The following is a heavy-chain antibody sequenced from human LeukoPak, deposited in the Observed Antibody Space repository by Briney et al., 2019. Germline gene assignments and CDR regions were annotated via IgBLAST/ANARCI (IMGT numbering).Heavy chain of an antibody. CDR2: ISSSSSTI. CDR1: GFTFSSYS. J-gene: IGHJ4*02. CDR3: ARAGYSEYSSSSHYDY. Sequence: GGSLRLSCAASGFTFSSYSMNWVRQAPGKGLEWVSYISSSSSTIYYADSVKGRFTISRDNSKNTLYLQMNSLRAEDTAVYYCARAGYSEYSSSSHYDYWGQGTLVTVSS. D-gene: IGHD6-6*01. V-gene: IGHV3-48*01.